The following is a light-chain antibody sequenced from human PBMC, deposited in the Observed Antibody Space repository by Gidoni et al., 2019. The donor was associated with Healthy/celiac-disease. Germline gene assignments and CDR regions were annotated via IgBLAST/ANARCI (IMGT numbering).Light chain of an antibody. CDR2: AAS. CDR1: QSISSY. J-gene: IGKJ4*01. V-gene: IGKV1-39*01. CDR3: QQSYSTPPT. Sequence: DIQMTQFPTSLFASVGDRVTITCRASQSISSYLNWYQQKPGKAPKLLIYAASSLQSGVPSRFSGSGSGTDFTLTISSLQPEDFATYYCQQSYSTPPTFGGGTKVEIK.